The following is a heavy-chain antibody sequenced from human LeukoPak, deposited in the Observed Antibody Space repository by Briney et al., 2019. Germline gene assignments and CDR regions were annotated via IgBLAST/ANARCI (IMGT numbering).Heavy chain of an antibody. CDR3: ARRKGIVGATFDY. D-gene: IGHD1-26*01. CDR1: GGSFSGYY. J-gene: IGHJ4*02. Sequence: PSEALSLTCAVYGGSFSGYYWSWIRQPPGKGLEWIGEINHSGSTNYNPSLKSRVTISVDTSKNQCSLKLSSVTAADTAVYYCARRKGIVGATFDYWGQGTLVTVSS. V-gene: IGHV4-34*01. CDR2: INHSGST.